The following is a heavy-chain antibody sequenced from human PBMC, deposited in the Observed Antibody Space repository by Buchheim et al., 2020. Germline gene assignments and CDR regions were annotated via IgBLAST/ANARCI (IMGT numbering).Heavy chain of an antibody. D-gene: IGHD2-2*01. J-gene: IGHJ4*02. Sequence: VQLVESGGGVVQPGGSLRLSCAASGFTFSTYAMSWVRQAPGNGLEWVSAITGSGGSTYYADSVKGRFTLSRDNSKNTLYLQMNSLRAEDTAIYYCAKGGYCNSASCPPDYWGQGTL. CDR1: GFTFSTYA. CDR2: ITGSGGST. V-gene: IGHV3-23*04. CDR3: AKGGYCNSASCPPDY.